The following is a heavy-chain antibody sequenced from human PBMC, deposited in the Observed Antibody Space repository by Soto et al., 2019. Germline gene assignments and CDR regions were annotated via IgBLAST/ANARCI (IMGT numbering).Heavy chain of an antibody. CDR2: INHSGST. D-gene: IGHD2-2*01. J-gene: IGHJ4*02. CDR3: ARVVVVTAALDY. CDR1: VVSFSGYY. V-gene: IGHV4-34*01. Sequence: SETLSLTCAFYVVSFSGYYWSWIRQPPGKGLEWIGEINHSGSTNYNPSLKSRVTISVDTSKKQFSLKLSSVTAADTAVYYCARVVVVTAALDYGGQGTLVTV.